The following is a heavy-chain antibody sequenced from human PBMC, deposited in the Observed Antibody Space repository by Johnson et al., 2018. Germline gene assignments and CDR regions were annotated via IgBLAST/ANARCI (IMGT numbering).Heavy chain of an antibody. CDR3: ARGSGSAYYYAMEV. CDR2: INPSTGVT. Sequence: QVQLVQSGAEVTKPGASVKVSCKASGYTFTHYFMHWVRQAPGQGLEWVGIINPSTGVTNNAQRFYDRVTMTSDTSTGKVYMEVRSLGSEGTAVYYCARGSGSAYYYAMEVWGQGTTVTVSS. V-gene: IGHV1-46*01. CDR1: GYTFTHYF. D-gene: IGHD1-26*01. J-gene: IGHJ6*02.